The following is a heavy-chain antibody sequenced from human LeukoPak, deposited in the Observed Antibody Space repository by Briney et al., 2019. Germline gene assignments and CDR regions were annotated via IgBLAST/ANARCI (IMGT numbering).Heavy chain of an antibody. CDR2: INPNSGGT. CDR3: ARVESSGWEFDY. V-gene: IGHV1-2*02. Sequence: ASVEVSCKASGYTSTGYYMHWVRQAPGQGLEWMGWINPNSGGTNYAQKFQGRVTMTRDTSISTAYMELSRLRSDDTAVYYCARVESSGWEFDYWGQGTLVTVSS. CDR1: GYTSTGYY. D-gene: IGHD6-19*01. J-gene: IGHJ4*02.